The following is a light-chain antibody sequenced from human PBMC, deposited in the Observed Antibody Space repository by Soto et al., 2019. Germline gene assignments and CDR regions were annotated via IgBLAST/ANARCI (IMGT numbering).Light chain of an antibody. CDR1: QSVLYSSNNKNY. Sequence: DIVMTQSPDSLAVSLDERATINCKSSQSVLYSSNNKNYLAWYQQKPGQPPKLLIYWASTRESGVPDRFSGSGSGTDFTLTISSLQAEDVAVYYCQQYYSTPRTFGQGTKVDIK. J-gene: IGKJ1*01. V-gene: IGKV4-1*01. CDR3: QQYYSTPRT. CDR2: WAS.